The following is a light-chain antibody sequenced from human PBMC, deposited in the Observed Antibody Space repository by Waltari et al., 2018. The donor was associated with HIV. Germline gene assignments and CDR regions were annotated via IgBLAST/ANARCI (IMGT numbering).Light chain of an antibody. Sequence: QSVLTQPPSASGTPGQRVTISCSGRSSNIGSNYVHWYQQHPGTTPKLLIYRNNQRPSGVPDRFSGSKSGTSASLAISGLRSEHEADYYCAAWDDSLRGVVFGGGTKLTVL. CDR3: AAWDDSLRGVV. V-gene: IGLV1-47*01. J-gene: IGLJ2*01. CDR2: RNN. CDR1: SSNIGSNY.